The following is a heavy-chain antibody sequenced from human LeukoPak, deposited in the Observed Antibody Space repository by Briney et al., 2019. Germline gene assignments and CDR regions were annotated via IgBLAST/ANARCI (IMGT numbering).Heavy chain of an antibody. Sequence: SEALSLTCTVSGGSISSYYWSWIRQPPGKGLEWIGYIYYSGSTNYNPSLKSRVTMSVDTSKNQFSLNLSSVTAADTAVYYCARMYSGNYPRLDCWGQGTLVTVSS. V-gene: IGHV4-59*12. D-gene: IGHD1-26*01. CDR1: GGSISSYY. CDR2: IYYSGST. J-gene: IGHJ4*02. CDR3: ARMYSGNYPRLDC.